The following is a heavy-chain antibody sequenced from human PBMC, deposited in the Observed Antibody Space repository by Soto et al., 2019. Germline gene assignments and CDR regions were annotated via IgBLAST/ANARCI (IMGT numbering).Heavy chain of an antibody. J-gene: IGHJ6*03. V-gene: IGHV4-31*02. CDR3: ARVSVPAAMSYYYYMDV. CDR1: GGSISSGGYY. Sequence: SETLSVTWTVSGGSISSGGYYWSWIRQHPGKGLEWIGYIYYSGSTYYNPSLKSRVTISVDTSKNQFSLKLSSVTAADTAVYYCARVSVPAAMSYYYYMDVWGKGTTVTVSS. CDR2: IYYSGST. D-gene: IGHD2-2*01.